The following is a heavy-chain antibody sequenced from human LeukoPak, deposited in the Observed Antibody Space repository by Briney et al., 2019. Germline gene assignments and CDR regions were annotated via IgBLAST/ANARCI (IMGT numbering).Heavy chain of an antibody. CDR1: GFTFSSFT. V-gene: IGHV3-48*02. CDR2: ISSSSSTI. J-gene: IGHJ4*02. D-gene: IGHD3-16*01. CDR3: AREWRFGD. Sequence: PGGSLRLSCTVSGFTFSSFTMNWVRQAPGKGLEWVSYISSSSSTIYYADSVKGRFTISRDNAKNSPYLQMNSLRDEDTAVYYCAREWRFGDWGQGTLVTVSS.